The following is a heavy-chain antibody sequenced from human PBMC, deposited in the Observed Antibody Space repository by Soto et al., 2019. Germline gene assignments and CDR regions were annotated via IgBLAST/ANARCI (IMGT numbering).Heavy chain of an antibody. CDR1: GYSFTSYW. CDR2: IYPGDSDT. D-gene: IGHD2-2*01. CDR3: ARQAIVLVPAAMAAYYYYYGMDV. Sequence: PGESLKISCKGSGYSFTSYWIGWVRQMPGKGLEWMGIIYPGDSDTRYSPSFQGQVTISADKSISTAYLQWSSLKASDTAMYYCARQAIVLVPAAMAAYYYYYGMDVWGQGTTVTVSS. V-gene: IGHV5-51*01. J-gene: IGHJ6*02.